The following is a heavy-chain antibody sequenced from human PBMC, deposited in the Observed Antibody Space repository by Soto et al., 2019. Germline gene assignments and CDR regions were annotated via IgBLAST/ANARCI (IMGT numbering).Heavy chain of an antibody. D-gene: IGHD3-10*01. J-gene: IGHJ4*01. CDR1: VFTFIDYY. CDR2: ISSSGSTI. V-gene: IGHV3-11*01. Sequence: PVVSLRLSCSSSVFTFIDYYISLILQAPVKWLEWVSYISSSGSTIYYADSVKGRFTISRDNAKNSLYLQMNSLRAEDTDVYYCARDHSLTMVRGVKLDHWGDRNVVTVSS. CDR3: ARDHSLTMVRGVKLDH.